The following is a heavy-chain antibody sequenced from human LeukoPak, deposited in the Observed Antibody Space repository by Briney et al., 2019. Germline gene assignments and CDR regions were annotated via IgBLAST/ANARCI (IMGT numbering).Heavy chain of an antibody. CDR1: GGSVSSGSYY. V-gene: IGHV4-61*01. CDR2: IYYSGST. CDR3: ARVEQQQLAVDY. Sequence: PSETLSLTCTVSGGSVSSGSYYWSWIRQPPGKGLEWIGYIYYSGSTNYNPSLKSRVTISVDTSKNQFSLKLSSVTAADTAVYYCARVEQQQLAVDYWGQGTLVTVSS. D-gene: IGHD6-13*01. J-gene: IGHJ4*02.